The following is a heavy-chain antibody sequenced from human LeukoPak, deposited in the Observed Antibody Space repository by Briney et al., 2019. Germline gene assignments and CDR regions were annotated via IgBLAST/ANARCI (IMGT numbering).Heavy chain of an antibody. Sequence: GGSLRLSCAASGFTFSSYSMNWVRQAPGKGLEWVSSISSSSSYIYYADSVKGRFTISRDNSKNTLYLQMNSLRAEDTAVYYCAKDPDPYCGGDICPYGMDVWGQGTTVTVSS. CDR3: AKDPDPYCGGDICPYGMDV. CDR2: ISSSSSYI. J-gene: IGHJ6*02. D-gene: IGHD2-21*01. CDR1: GFTFSSYS. V-gene: IGHV3-21*01.